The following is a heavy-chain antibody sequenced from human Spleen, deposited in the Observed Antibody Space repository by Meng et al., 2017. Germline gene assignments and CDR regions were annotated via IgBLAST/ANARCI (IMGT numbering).Heavy chain of an antibody. J-gene: IGHJ4*02. V-gene: IGHV4-34*01. Sequence: GAALLKLSVTLCRTCVVSGWSFSYYDWSWLRQPPGKGLEWIGEINHSGSTNYNPSLESRATISVDTSQNNLSLKLSSVTAADSAVYYCARGPTTMAHDFDYWGQGTLVTVSS. D-gene: IGHD4-11*01. CDR1: GWSFSYYD. CDR2: INHSGST. CDR3: ARGPTTMAHDFDY.